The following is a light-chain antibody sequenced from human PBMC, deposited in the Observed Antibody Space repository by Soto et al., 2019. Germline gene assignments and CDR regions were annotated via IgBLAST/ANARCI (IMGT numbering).Light chain of an antibody. V-gene: IGKV1-5*03. CDR2: KAS. CDR3: QQYNTFWT. Sequence: DIQMTQSPSTLSASVGDRVTITCRASESLSSWLAWYQQKPGKAPKLLIYKASNLESGVPSRFSGSVSGAEFAVTISSLQPDDFATYYCQQYNTFWTFGQGTKVEIK. CDR1: ESLSSW. J-gene: IGKJ1*01.